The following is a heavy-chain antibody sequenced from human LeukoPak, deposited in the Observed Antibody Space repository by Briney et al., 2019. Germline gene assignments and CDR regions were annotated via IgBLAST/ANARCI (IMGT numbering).Heavy chain of an antibody. V-gene: IGHV4-59*01. CDR2: IYYSGST. D-gene: IGHD5-18*01. Sequence: SETLSLTCTVSGGSISSYYWSWIRQPPGKGLEWIGYIYYSGSTNYNPSLKSRVTISVDTSKNQFSLKLSSVTAADTAVYYCARSGYSYGADAFDIWDQGTMVTVSS. CDR3: ARSGYSYGADAFDI. CDR1: GGSISSYY. J-gene: IGHJ3*02.